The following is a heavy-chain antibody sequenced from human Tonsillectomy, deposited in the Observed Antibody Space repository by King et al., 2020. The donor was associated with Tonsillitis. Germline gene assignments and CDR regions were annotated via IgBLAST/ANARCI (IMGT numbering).Heavy chain of an antibody. V-gene: IGHV4-38-2*02. CDR1: GYSISSGYY. Sequence: VQLQESGPGLVKPSETLSLTCTVSGYSISSGYYWGWIRQPPGKGLEWIRHIYHSGSTYYNPSLKSPVTISVDTSKNQFCLKLSSVTAADTDVNYCARVKGYSGYIAPFDYWGQGTLVTVSS. CDR2: IYHSGST. CDR3: ARVKGYSGYIAPFDY. D-gene: IGHD5-12*01. J-gene: IGHJ4*02.